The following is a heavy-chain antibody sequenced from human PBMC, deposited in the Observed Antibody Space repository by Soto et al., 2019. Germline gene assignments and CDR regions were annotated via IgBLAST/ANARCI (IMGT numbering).Heavy chain of an antibody. Sequence: SETLSLTCLVSGGSISSYYWSWIRQPPGRGLEWIGYIYYSGSTNYNPSLKSRVTISVGTSKNQFSLKLSSVTAADTAVYYCAREGGYCSSTSCYVPWFDPWGQGTLVTVSS. CDR3: AREGGYCSSTSCYVPWFDP. CDR1: GGSISSYY. CDR2: IYYSGST. D-gene: IGHD2-2*01. V-gene: IGHV4-59*01. J-gene: IGHJ5*02.